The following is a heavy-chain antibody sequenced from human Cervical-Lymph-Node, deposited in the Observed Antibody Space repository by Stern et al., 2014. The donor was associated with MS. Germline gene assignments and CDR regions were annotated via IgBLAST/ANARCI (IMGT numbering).Heavy chain of an antibody. CDR3: ASAYSSSHYYFDY. V-gene: IGHV3-33*01. J-gene: IGHJ4*02. CDR1: GFSFSRYA. Sequence: VQLVESGGGVVQPGRSLRLSCAASGFSFSRYAMHWVRQAPGKGLEWVALIWYEESNPYYADSVPGRFTISRDNFKSTLYLQMNSLRAEDTAVYYCASAYSSSHYYFDYWGQGTLVTVSS. D-gene: IGHD6-13*01. CDR2: IWYEESNP.